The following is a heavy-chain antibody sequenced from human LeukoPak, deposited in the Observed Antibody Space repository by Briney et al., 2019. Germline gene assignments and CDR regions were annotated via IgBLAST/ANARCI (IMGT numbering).Heavy chain of an antibody. CDR1: GYTFTGYY. CDR3: ARDCGSTSCRLSY. J-gene: IGHJ4*02. D-gene: IGHD2-2*01. CDR2: INPNSGGT. Sequence: ASVKVSCKASGYTFTGYYMHWVRQAPGQGLEWMGWINPNSGGTNYAQKFQGRVTMTRDTSISTAYMELSRLRSDDTAVYYCARDCGSTSCRLSYWGQGTLVTVSS. V-gene: IGHV1-2*02.